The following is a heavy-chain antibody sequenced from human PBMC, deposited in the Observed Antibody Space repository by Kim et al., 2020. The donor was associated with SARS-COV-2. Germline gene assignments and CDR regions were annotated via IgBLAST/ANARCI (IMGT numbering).Heavy chain of an antibody. V-gene: IGHV3-33*06. Sequence: GGSLRLSCAASGFTFSAYGMHWVRQAPGKGLEWVAVIWFDGNNKYYGDSVKGRFTISRDNSRNILYLEMNSLRAEDTAVYYCAKAGYREPGDDAFDVWGPGNMETVSS. CDR2: IWFDGNNK. J-gene: IGHJ3*01. CDR3: AKAGYREPGDDAFDV. D-gene: IGHD1-1*01. CDR1: GFTFSAYG.